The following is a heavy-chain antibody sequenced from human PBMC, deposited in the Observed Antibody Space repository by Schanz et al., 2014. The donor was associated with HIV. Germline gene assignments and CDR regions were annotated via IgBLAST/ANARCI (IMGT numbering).Heavy chain of an antibody. CDR3: AREKVGILADYTPNGMDV. CDR2: INPNSSGT. J-gene: IGHJ6*02. D-gene: IGHD3-9*01. CDR1: GYTFTDFY. Sequence: QLQLVQSGAEVKQPGASVRVSCKASGYTFTDFYIHWVRQAPGQGLEWMGWINPNSSGTNYAPKFQGRVTMTRDTSVSTAYMELSRLTSDDTAMYYCAREKVGILADYTPNGMDVWGQGTTVTVSS. V-gene: IGHV1-2*02.